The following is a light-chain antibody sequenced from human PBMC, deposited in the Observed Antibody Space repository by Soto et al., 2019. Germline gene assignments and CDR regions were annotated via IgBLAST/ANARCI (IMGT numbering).Light chain of an antibody. CDR1: ESVSSSY. CDR3: QQYNNWPPFT. V-gene: IGKV3-20*01. Sequence: EIVLTQSPGTLSLSPGERATLSCRASESVSSSYLAWYQQKPGQAPRLLIFGASSRATGTPDRFSGSGSGTDFTLTISRLEPEDFAVYYCQQYNNWPPFTFGPGTIVDIK. CDR2: GAS. J-gene: IGKJ3*01.